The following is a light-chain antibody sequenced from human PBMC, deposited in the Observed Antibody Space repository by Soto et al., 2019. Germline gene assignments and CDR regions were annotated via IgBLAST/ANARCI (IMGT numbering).Light chain of an antibody. Sequence: EMVMTQSPGTLSLSPGERATLSCRASQSVSSNLAWYQQKPGQAPRLLIYGASTRATGIPARFSGSGSGTEFTLTISSLQSEDFAVYYCQQYNNWPRGTFGQGTKVDIK. CDR3: QQYNNWPRGT. J-gene: IGKJ1*01. V-gene: IGKV3-15*01. CDR1: QSVSSN. CDR2: GAS.